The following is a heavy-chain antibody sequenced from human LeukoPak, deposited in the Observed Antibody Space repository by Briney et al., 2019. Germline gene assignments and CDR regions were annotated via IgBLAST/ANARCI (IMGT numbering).Heavy chain of an antibody. D-gene: IGHD6-19*01. CDR1: GFTFSSYA. V-gene: IGHV3-30*14. CDR2: ISYDGSNK. J-gene: IGHJ4*02. CDR3: ARGYRYSSGWYYFDY. Sequence: PGGSLRLSCAASGFTFSSYAMHWVRQAPGKGLEWVAVISYDGSNKYYADSVKGRFTISRDNSKNTLYLQMNSLRAEDTAVYHCARGYRYSSGWYYFDYWGQGTLVTVSS.